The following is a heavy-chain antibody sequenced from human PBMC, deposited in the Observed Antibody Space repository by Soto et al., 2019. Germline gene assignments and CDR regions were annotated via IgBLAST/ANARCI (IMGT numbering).Heavy chain of an antibody. CDR3: AREVERGSSYGYLEY. Sequence: GASVKVSCKASGYTFTNYGFSWVRQAPGQGLEWMGIINPSGGNTTYAQKFQGRVTMTRDTSTSTVYMELSSLRSEDTAVYYCAREVERGSSYGYLEYWGQGTLVTVSS. CDR2: INPSGGNT. J-gene: IGHJ4*02. V-gene: IGHV1-46*01. D-gene: IGHD5-18*01. CDR1: GYTFTNYG.